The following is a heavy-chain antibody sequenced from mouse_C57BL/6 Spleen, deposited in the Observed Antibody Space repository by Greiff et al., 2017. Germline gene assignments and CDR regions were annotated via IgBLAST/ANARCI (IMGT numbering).Heavy chain of an antibody. V-gene: IGHV5-4*01. CDR2: ISDGGSYT. CDR1: GFTFSSYA. Sequence: VQLKESGGGLVKPGGSLKLSCAASGFTFSSYAMSWVRQTPEKRLEWVATISDGGSYTYSPDNVKGRFTISRDNAKNNLYLQMSHLKSEDTAMYYCARDLLNYFDDWGQGTTLTVSS. J-gene: IGHJ2*01. D-gene: IGHD2-1*01. CDR3: ARDLLNYFDD.